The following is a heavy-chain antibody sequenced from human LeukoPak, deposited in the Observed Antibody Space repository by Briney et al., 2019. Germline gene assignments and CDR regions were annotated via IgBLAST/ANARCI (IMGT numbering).Heavy chain of an antibody. J-gene: IGHJ4*02. V-gene: IGHV1-18*01. Sequence: ASVKVSCKASGYTFTSYGISWVRQAPGQGREWMGWISAYNGNTNNAQKLQGRVTMTTDTSTSAASMELRSLRSVDTAVYYCARDYGYYDFWSGYPQPPPPYYWGQGTLVTVSS. CDR1: GYTFTSYG. CDR2: ISAYNGNT. CDR3: ARDYGYYDFWSGYPQPPPPYY. D-gene: IGHD3-3*01.